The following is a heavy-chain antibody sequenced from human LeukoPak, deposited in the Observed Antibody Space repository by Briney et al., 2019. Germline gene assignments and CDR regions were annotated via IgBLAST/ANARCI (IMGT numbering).Heavy chain of an antibody. V-gene: IGHV3-7*01. CDR2: IKVDGSEK. D-gene: IGHD2-15*01. J-gene: IGHJ4*02. CDR3: TRNGRSLDY. CDR1: GVTFSGIW. Sequence: GGSLRLSCAAPGVTFSGIWMSWVRKAPGKGLEWVANIKVDGSEKNYVDSVRGRFTISRDNAKNSLYLQMNSLRAEDTAVYYCTRNGRSLDYWGQGTLVTVSS.